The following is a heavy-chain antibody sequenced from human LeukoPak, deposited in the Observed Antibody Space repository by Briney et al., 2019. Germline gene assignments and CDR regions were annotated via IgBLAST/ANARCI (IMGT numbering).Heavy chain of an antibody. D-gene: IGHD3-9*01. CDR2: IYYSGST. CDR3: ARRGFRLLRYFDRPSDYYYYMDV. CDR1: GGSISSSSYY. Sequence: SETLSLTCTVSGGSISSSSYYWGWIRQPPGKGLEWIGSIYYSGSTYYNPSLKSRVTISVDTSKNQFSLKLSSVTAADTAVYYCARRGFRLLRYFDRPSDYYYYMDVWGKGTTVTVSS. V-gene: IGHV4-39*01. J-gene: IGHJ6*03.